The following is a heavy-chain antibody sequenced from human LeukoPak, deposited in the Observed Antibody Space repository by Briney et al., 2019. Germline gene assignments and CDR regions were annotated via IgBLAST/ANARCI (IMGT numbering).Heavy chain of an antibody. D-gene: IGHD2-8*02. CDR3: AGHHPRNTVDF. Sequence: SETLSLTCTVSGGSISSYYWSWIRQPAGKGLEWIGRIYTSGSANYNPSLKSRVTISLDTSKNQFSLKLSSVTAADTAVYYCAGHHPRNTVDFWGQGTLVTVSS. J-gene: IGHJ4*02. V-gene: IGHV4-4*07. CDR2: IYTSGSA. CDR1: GGSISSYY.